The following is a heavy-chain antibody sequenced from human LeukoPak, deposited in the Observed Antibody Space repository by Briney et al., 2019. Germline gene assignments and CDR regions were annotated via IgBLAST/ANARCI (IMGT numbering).Heavy chain of an antibody. V-gene: IGHV3-23*01. CDR2: ISGSADST. CDR3: AKDSPVCTY. D-gene: IGHD2-8*01. Sequence: PGGSLRLSCTASGFTISRYGMSWVRQAPGKGLEWVSAISGSADSTYYADSVKGRFTISRDSSKNTLYLQMDSLRAEDTAIYYCAKDSPVCTYWGQGTQVTVSS. J-gene: IGHJ4*02. CDR1: GFTISRYG.